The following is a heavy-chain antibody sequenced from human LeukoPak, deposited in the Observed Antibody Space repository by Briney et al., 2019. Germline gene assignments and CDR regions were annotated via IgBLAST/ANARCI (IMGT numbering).Heavy chain of an antibody. D-gene: IGHD4-17*01. J-gene: IGHJ3*02. V-gene: IGHV3-21*01. Sequence: PGESLRLSCAASGFTFSDFAMNWVRQAPGKGLEWVSSITRVSTYMYYAESVQGRFTISRDNHKDLLYLQLNSLRGDDTGIYYCTRDRNDYGDPDGFDIWGQGTVVTVSS. CDR2: ITRVSTYM. CDR1: GFTFSDFA. CDR3: TRDRNDYGDPDGFDI.